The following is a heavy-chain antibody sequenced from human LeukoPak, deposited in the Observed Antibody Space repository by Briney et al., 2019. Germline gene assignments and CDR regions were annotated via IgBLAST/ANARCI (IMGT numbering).Heavy chain of an antibody. D-gene: IGHD3-10*02. V-gene: IGHV4-34*01. CDR2: INHSGST. J-gene: IGHJ5*02. Sequence: PSETLSLTCAVYGGSFSGYYWSWIRQPPGKGLEWIGEINHSGSTNYNPSLKSRVTISVDTSKNQFSLKLSSVTAADTAVYYCARILGSGSYYNAYNWFDPWGQGTLVTVSS. CDR3: ARILGSGSYYNAYNWFDP. CDR1: GGSFSGYY.